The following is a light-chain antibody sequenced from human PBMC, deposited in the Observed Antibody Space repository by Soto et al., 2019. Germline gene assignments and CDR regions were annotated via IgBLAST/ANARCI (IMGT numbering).Light chain of an antibody. CDR1: QGIRDD. Sequence: DIQMTQSPSSLSASVVGRVTISGRASQGIRDDLGWYQQKPGKAPTRLIYAVSSLQNGVPSRFSGTGSGTEFTLTISSLQPEDFATYYCLQHNTYPLSLGGGTKVDIK. CDR2: AVS. CDR3: LQHNTYPLS. J-gene: IGKJ4*01. V-gene: IGKV1-17*01.